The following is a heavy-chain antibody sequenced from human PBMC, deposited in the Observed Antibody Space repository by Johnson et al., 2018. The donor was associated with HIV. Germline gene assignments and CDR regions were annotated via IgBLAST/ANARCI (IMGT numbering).Heavy chain of an antibody. CDR1: GFSFSEYA. CDR2: ISAGGGST. CDR3: ARTGRLFDAFDI. D-gene: IGHD2-21*01. V-gene: IGHV3-23*04. J-gene: IGHJ3*02. Sequence: VQLVESGGGLVQPGGSLRLSCAASGFSFSEYAMSWVRQAPGKGLEWVSAISAGGGSTFFADSVKGRFTISRDNAKNSLYLQMNSLRTEDTALYYCARTGRLFDAFDIWGQGTMVTVSS.